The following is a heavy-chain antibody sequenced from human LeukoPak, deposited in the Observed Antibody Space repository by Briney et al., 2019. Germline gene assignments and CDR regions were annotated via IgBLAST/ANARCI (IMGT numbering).Heavy chain of an antibody. CDR3: ARPVAGMEYYLDY. CDR2: IYYSGST. CDR1: GGSISSSSYY. J-gene: IGHJ4*02. Sequence: SSETLSLTCTVSGGSISSSSYYWGWIRQPPGKGLEWIGSIYYSGSTYYNPSLKSRVTISVDTSKNQFSLKLSSVTAADTAVYYCARPVAGMEYYLDYWGQGTLVTVSS. V-gene: IGHV4-39*01. D-gene: IGHD6-19*01.